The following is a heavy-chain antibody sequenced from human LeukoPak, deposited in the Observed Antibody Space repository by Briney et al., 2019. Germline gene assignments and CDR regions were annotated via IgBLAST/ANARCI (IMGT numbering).Heavy chain of an antibody. V-gene: IGHV4-59*08. CDR2: IYYSGST. Sequence: SETLSLTCTVSGGSISSSYWSWIRQPAGKGLEWIGYIYYSGSTNYNPSLKSRVTISVDTSKNQFSLKLSSVTAADTAVYYCARQVAVAGTRDYWGQGTLVTVSS. D-gene: IGHD6-19*01. CDR3: ARQVAVAGTRDY. CDR1: GGSISSSY. J-gene: IGHJ4*02.